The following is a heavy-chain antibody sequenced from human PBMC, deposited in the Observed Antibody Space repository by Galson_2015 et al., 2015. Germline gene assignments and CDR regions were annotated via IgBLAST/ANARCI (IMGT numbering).Heavy chain of an antibody. CDR1: GFTFSSYR. CDR2: ISSSSSYI. Sequence: SLRLSCAASGFTFSSYRMNWVRQAPGKGLEWVSSISSSSSYIYYADSVKGRFTISRDNAKNSLYLQMNSLRAEDTAVYYCARDPGIQLWFEYDYWGQETLFTVSS. CDR3: ARDPGIQLWFEYDY. J-gene: IGHJ4*02. V-gene: IGHV3-21*01. D-gene: IGHD5-18*01.